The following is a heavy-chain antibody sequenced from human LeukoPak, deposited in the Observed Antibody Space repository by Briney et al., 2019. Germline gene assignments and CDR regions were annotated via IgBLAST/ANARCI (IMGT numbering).Heavy chain of an antibody. V-gene: IGHV1-69*13. Sequence: ASVKVSCKASGGTFSSYAISWVRQAPGQGLEWMGGIIPIFGTANYAQKFQGRVTITADESTSTAYMELSSLRSEDTAVYYCARGSVVVRLRGPLDYWGQGTLVTVSS. CDR3: ARGSVVVRLRGPLDY. CDR2: IIPIFGTA. J-gene: IGHJ4*02. CDR1: GGTFSSYA. D-gene: IGHD2-21*01.